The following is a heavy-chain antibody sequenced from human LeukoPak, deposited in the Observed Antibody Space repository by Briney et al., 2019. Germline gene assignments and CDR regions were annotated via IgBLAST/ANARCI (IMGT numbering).Heavy chain of an antibody. J-gene: IGHJ3*02. CDR2: ISGSGGST. CDR1: GFTFSSYA. CDR3: AKGVGITMVRAGPGI. Sequence: PGGSLRLSCAASGFTFSSYAMSWVRQAPGKGLEWVSAISGSGGSTYYADSVKGRFTIPRDNSKNTLYLQTNSLRAEDTAVYYCAKGVGITMVRAGPGIWGQGTMVTVSS. V-gene: IGHV3-23*01. D-gene: IGHD3-10*01.